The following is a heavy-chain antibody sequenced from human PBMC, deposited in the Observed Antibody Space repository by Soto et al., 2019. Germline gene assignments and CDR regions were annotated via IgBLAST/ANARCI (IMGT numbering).Heavy chain of an antibody. CDR2: IYYSGST. V-gene: IGHV4-39*02. CDR3: ARERGYCSGGSCPVDY. J-gene: IGHJ4*02. CDR1: GGSISSSSYY. Sequence: QLQLQESGPGLVKPSETLSLTCTVSGGSISSSSYYWGWIRQPPGKGLEWIGSIYYSGSTYYNPSLKGRVTISVDTSKNQFSLKLSSVTAADTAVYYCARERGYCSGGSCPVDYWGQGTLVTVSS. D-gene: IGHD2-15*01.